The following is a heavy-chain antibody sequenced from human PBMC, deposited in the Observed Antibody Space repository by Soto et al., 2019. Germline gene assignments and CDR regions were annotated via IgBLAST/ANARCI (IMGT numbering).Heavy chain of an antibody. CDR2: IWYDGSNK. V-gene: IGHV3-33*01. CDR1: GFTFSSYG. J-gene: IGHJ6*02. D-gene: IGHD6-13*01. Sequence: GGSLILSCAASGFTFSSYGMHWVRQAPGKGLEWVAVIWYDGSNKYYADSVKGRFTISRDNSKNTLYLQMNSLRAEDTAVYYCARVGGSSWYQTYYYYYGMDVWGQGTTVTVSS. CDR3: ARVGGSSWYQTYYYYYGMDV.